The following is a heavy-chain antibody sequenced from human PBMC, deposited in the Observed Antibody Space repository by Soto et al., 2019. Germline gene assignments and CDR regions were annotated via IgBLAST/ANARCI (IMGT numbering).Heavy chain of an antibody. Sequence: QVQLVESGGGVVQPGRSLRLCSAASGFTFSSYGMHWVRQAPGKGLEWVAVISYDGSDKYYADSVKGRFTISRDNSNNTLYLQMDSLRAEDTAVYYCAKRVVVATPYFQHWGQGTLVTVSS. CDR3: AKRVVVATPYFQH. CDR1: GFTFSSYG. D-gene: IGHD2-15*01. J-gene: IGHJ1*01. CDR2: ISYDGSDK. V-gene: IGHV3-30*18.